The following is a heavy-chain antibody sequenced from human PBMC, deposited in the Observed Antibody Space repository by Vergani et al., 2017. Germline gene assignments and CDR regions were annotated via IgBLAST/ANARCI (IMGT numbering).Heavy chain of an antibody. D-gene: IGHD3-22*01. J-gene: IGHJ4*02. V-gene: IGHV4-34*01. CDR1: GGSFSGYY. CDR2: INHSGST. Sequence: QVQLQQWGAGLLKPSETLSLTCAVYGGSFSGYYWSWIRQPPGKGLEWIGEINHSGSTNYNPSLKSRVTISVDTSKNQFSLKLSSVTAADTAVYYCARSPYYYDSSGFGLDYWGQGTLVTVSS. CDR3: ARSPYYYDSSGFGLDY.